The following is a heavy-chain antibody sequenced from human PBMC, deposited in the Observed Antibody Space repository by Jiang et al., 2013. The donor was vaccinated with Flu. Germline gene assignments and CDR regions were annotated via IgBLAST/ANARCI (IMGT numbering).Heavy chain of an antibody. CDR2: INPITGGT. Sequence: QLVESGAEVKKPGASVKVSCEASGYFFTDYYIHWVRQAPGQGLEWMGSINPITGGTNHAQKFQGRVTITRDTSISTAFMELTSLTSDDTAIYYCARESLISNDLWGNGTTVTVSS. CDR1: GYFFTDYY. V-gene: IGHV1-2*02. CDR3: ARESLISNDL. J-gene: IGHJ6*04. D-gene: IGHD3-10*01.